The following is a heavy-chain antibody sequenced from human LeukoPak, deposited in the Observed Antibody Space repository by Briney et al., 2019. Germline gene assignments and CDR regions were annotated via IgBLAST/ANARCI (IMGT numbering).Heavy chain of an antibody. D-gene: IGHD6-19*01. CDR3: ARSSSGWSFDY. J-gene: IGHJ4*02. V-gene: IGHV5-51*01. CDR1: GYSFSSYW. Sequence: GESLKISCKGSGYSFSSYWIGWVRQMPGKGPEWMGIIYPGDSDTRYSPSFQGQVTISADKSISTAYLQWSSLRASDTAMYYCARSSSGWSFDYWGQGTLVTVSS. CDR2: IYPGDSDT.